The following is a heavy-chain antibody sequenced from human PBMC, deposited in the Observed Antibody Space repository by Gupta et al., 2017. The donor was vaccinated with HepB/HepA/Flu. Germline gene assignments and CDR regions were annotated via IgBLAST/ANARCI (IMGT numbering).Heavy chain of an antibody. CDR1: GFTFSSYA. CDR2: ISSNGGRT. CDR3: ARAYDYGDSSMDV. J-gene: IGHJ6*02. V-gene: IGHV3-64*01. D-gene: IGHD4-17*01. Sequence: EVQLVESGGDLVQPGGSLRLSCAASGFTFSSYAMHWVRQAPGKGLEYVSAISSNGGRTYYANAVKGRFTISRDNSKNTLYLQMGSLRAEDMAVYYCARAYDYGDSSMDVWGQGTTVTVSS.